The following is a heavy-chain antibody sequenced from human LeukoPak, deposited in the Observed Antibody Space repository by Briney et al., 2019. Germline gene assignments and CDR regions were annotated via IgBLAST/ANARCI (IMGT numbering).Heavy chain of an antibody. Sequence: SETLSLTCTVSGGSISSGGYYWSWLRQHPGKGLEWNGYIYSSGSTYYNPSLKSRVTISVDTSKNQFSLKLSSVTAADTAVYYCARVWDTAIAFDIWGQGTMVTVSS. CDR3: ARVWDTAIAFDI. J-gene: IGHJ3*02. CDR1: GGSISSGGYY. V-gene: IGHV4-31*03. CDR2: IYSSGST. D-gene: IGHD5-18*01.